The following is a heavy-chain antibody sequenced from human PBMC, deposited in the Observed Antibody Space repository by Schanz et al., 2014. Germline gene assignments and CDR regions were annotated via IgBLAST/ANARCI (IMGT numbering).Heavy chain of an antibody. D-gene: IGHD3-10*01. J-gene: IGHJ6*02. CDR1: GYTFSSFF. CDR3: TRTAASTLFGIALPSDYGYYGREV. Sequence: QVYLVQSGPEVAEPGASLKVSCKTSGYTFSSFFITWVRQAPGQGLEWMGWVTPYAGTKKDAQGLQGRVTMTTDTSATAGYLELGGLTSDAPAIYYCTRTAASTLFGIALPSDYGYYGREVWGQGTTVTVAS. V-gene: IGHV1-18*01. CDR2: VTPYAGTK.